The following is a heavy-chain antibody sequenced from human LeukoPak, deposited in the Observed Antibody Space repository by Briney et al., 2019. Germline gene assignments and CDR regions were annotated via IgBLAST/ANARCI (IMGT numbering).Heavy chain of an antibody. J-gene: IGHJ4*02. Sequence: ASVKVSCKASGHTFTTYGINWVRQAPGQGLEWMGWISGYTGNTNYAQKIQGRVTMTTDTSTRTAYMELRSLRSDDTAVYYCARLITRGNSFGSDYWGQGTLVTVSS. V-gene: IGHV1-18*01. CDR1: GHTFTTYG. CDR2: ISGYTGNT. CDR3: ARLITRGNSFGSDY. D-gene: IGHD5-18*01.